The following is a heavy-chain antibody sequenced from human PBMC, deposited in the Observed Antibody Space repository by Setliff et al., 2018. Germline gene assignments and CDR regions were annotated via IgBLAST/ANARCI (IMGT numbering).Heavy chain of an antibody. V-gene: IGHV3-7*04. D-gene: IGHD5-18*01. CDR1: GFTFSTYW. CDR2: IKQDGRDK. Sequence: GSLRLSCAASGFTFSTYWMSWVRQAPGKGLEWVANIKQDGRDKYYVDSVKGRFTISRDNAKNSLYLQMNDLRAEDTAVYYCARGGYSYGYWGQGTLVTVSS. J-gene: IGHJ4*02. CDR3: ARGGYSYGY.